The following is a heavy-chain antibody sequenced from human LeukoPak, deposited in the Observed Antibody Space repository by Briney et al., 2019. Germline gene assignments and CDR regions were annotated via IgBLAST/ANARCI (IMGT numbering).Heavy chain of an antibody. V-gene: IGHV1-18*01. CDR3: ARGAMVIWSASYYGMDV. CDR2: ISAYNGNT. CDR1: GYTFTSYG. D-gene: IGHD3-22*01. Sequence: ASVKVSCKASGYTFTSYGISWVRQAPGQGLEWMGWISAYNGNTNYAQKLQGRVTMTTDTSTSTAYMELRSLRSDDTAVYYCARGAMVIWSASYYGMDVWGQGTTVTVSS. J-gene: IGHJ6*02.